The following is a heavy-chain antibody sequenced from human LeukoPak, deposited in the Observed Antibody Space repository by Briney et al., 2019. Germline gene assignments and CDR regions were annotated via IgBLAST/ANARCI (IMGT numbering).Heavy chain of an antibody. CDR3: ARDFLHSMDY. D-gene: IGHD4-11*01. CDR1: GFTFSSYS. V-gene: IGHV3-48*04. J-gene: IGHJ4*02. Sequence: QAGGSLRLSCAASGFTFSSYSMNWVRQAPGKGLEWVSYISSSSSTIYYADSVKGRFTISRDNAKNSLYLQMNGLRAEDTAVYYCARDFLHSMDYWGQGTLVTVSS. CDR2: ISSSSSTI.